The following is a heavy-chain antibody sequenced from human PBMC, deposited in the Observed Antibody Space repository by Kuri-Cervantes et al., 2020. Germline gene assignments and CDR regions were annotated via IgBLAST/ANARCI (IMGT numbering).Heavy chain of an antibody. J-gene: IGHJ4*02. CDR3: ARQGSTYYDYVWGSYRYLGYFDY. D-gene: IGHD3-16*02. Sequence: GGSLRLSCAASGFTFSSYWMHWVRQAPGKGLVWVSRINSDGSSTSYADSVKGRFTISRDDAKNTLYLQMNSLRAEDTAVYYCARQGSTYYDYVWGSYRYLGYFDYWGQGTLVTVSS. CDR2: INSDGSST. V-gene: IGHV3-74*01. CDR1: GFTFSSYW.